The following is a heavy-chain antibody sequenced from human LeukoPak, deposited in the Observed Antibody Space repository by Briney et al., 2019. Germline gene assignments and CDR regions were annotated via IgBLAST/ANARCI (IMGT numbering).Heavy chain of an antibody. CDR1: GFTFSDYY. CDR3: ARVPARGGSYSYYYYMDV. J-gene: IGHJ6*03. V-gene: IGHV3-11*04. D-gene: IGHD1-26*01. CDR2: ISSSGSTI. Sequence: PGGSLRLSCAASGFTFSDYYMSWIRQAPGKGLEWVSYISSSGSTIYYADSVKGRFTISRDNAKNSLYLQMNSLRAEDTAVYYCARVPARGGSYSYYYYMDVWGKGTTVTVSS.